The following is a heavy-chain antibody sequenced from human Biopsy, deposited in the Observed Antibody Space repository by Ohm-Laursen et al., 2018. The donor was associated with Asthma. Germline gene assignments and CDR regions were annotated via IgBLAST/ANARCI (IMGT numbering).Heavy chain of an antibody. CDR1: GYTFTSYY. CDR2: INPPTGDT. Sequence: GPSVKVSCKASGYTFTSYYIHWVRQAPGQGLGWVGIINPPTGDTSYAQKFLGRVTVTRDTSTSTVYMELSSLRSEDTAVYYCALSQFDYWGQGTLLTVSS. J-gene: IGHJ4*02. CDR3: ALSQFDY. V-gene: IGHV1-46*01.